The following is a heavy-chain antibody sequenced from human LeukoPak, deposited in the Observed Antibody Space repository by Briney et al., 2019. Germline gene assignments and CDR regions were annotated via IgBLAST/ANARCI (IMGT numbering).Heavy chain of an antibody. J-gene: IGHJ4*02. Sequence: GGSLRLSCAVSGFRFSDYWMHWVRQAPGKGLVWVSRIDSDGSFTDYADSVKGRFTISRDNAKNTLYLQMNSLRAEETAVYYCVRGSLQPGVDYWGQGTLVTVSP. D-gene: IGHD1-1*01. CDR1: GFRFSDYW. V-gene: IGHV3-74*01. CDR2: IDSDGSFT. CDR3: VRGSLQPGVDY.